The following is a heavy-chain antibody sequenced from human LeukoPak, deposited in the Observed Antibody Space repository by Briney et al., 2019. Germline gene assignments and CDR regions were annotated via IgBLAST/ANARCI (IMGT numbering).Heavy chain of an antibody. J-gene: IGHJ4*02. V-gene: IGHV3-53*01. CDR1: GFTVSSNY. Sequence: GGSLRLSCAASGFTVSSNYMSWVRQAPGKGLEWVSVIYSGGSTYYADSVKGRFTISRDNSKNTLYLQMNSLRAEDTAVYYCVRGGNWKTGVWVKDYWGQGTLVTVSS. CDR2: IYSGGST. CDR3: VRGGNWKTGVWVKDY. D-gene: IGHD1-20*01.